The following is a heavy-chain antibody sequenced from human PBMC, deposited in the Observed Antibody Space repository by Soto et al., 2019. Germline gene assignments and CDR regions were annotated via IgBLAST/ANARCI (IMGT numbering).Heavy chain of an antibody. CDR2: IYYSGST. Sequence: QLQLQESGPGLVKPSETLSLTCTVSGGSISSSSYYWGWIRQPPGKGLEWIGSIYYSGSTYYNPSLKSRVTISVDTSKNQFSLKLSSVTAADTAVYYCARGDSSGPPGGYWGQGTLVTVSS. V-gene: IGHV4-39*01. CDR1: GGSISSSSYY. CDR3: ARGDSSGPPGGY. J-gene: IGHJ4*02. D-gene: IGHD6-19*01.